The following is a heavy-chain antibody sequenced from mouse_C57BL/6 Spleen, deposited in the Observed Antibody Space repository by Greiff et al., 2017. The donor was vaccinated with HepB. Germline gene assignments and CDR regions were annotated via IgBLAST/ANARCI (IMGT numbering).Heavy chain of an antibody. CDR2: IDPEDGDT. CDR3: TKTDGNFNAMDY. V-gene: IGHV14-1*01. CDR1: GFNIKDYY. Sequence: EVQLQQSGAELVRPGASVKLSCTASGFNIKDYYMHWVKQRPEQGLEWIGRIDPEDGDTEYAPKFQGKATMTADTSSNTAYLQLSSLTSEDTAVYYCTKTDGNFNAMDYWGQRTSVTVSS. D-gene: IGHD2-1*01. J-gene: IGHJ4*01.